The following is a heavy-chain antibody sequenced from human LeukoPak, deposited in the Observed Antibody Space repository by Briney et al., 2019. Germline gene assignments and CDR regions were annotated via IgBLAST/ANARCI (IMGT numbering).Heavy chain of an antibody. D-gene: IGHD3-10*01. CDR2: IYYSGST. CDR3: ARVSPPLGFGELSLDY. V-gene: IGHV4-30-4*08. CDR1: GGSISSGDYY. J-gene: IGHJ4*02. Sequence: PSETLSLTCTVSGGSISSGDYYWSWIRQPPGKGLEWIGYIYYSGSTYYNPSLKSRVTISVDTSKNQFSLKLSSVTAADTAVYYCARVSPPLGFGELSLDYWGQGTLVTVSS.